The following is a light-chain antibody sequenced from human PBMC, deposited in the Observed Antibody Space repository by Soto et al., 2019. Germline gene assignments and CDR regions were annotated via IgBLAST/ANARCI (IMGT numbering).Light chain of an antibody. CDR2: GAS. CDR3: QQYGGSPFT. Sequence: EIVLTQSPGTLSLSPGERATLSCRASQSVSSSYLAWYQQKPGQAPSLLFYGASSRATGIPDRFSGSGSGTDFTLTISRLEPEDFAVYYCQQYGGSPFTFGPGTKVDIK. CDR1: QSVSSSY. J-gene: IGKJ3*01. V-gene: IGKV3-20*01.